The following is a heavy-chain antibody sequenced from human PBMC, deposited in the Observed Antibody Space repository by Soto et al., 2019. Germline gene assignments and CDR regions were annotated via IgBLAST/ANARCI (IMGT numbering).Heavy chain of an antibody. D-gene: IGHD4-17*01. CDR2: IYWDDYK. J-gene: IGHJ4*02. Sequence: QITLKESGPPLVKPTQTLTLTCTFSGFSLSTSGVGVGWIRQPPGKALEWLAVIYWDDYKHYSPSLKSRLTITKATSKNQVVLTMTNMDPVDTATYYCAHKGYGDYPLDYWGQGTLLTVSS. CDR1: GFSLSTSGVG. CDR3: AHKGYGDYPLDY. V-gene: IGHV2-5*02.